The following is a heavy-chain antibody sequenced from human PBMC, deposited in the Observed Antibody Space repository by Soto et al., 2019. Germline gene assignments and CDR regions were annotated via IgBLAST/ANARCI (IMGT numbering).Heavy chain of an antibody. D-gene: IGHD3-16*01. J-gene: IGHJ4*02. CDR3: ARRYGSSFDY. V-gene: IGHV4-59*12. Sequence: SSETLSLTCTVSGGSISSYYWSWIRQPPGKGLEWIGSVNHSVSTNYNPSLKGRVTISMDTSKNQFSLRLTSVTAADTAVYYCARRYGSSFDYWGQGTPVTVSS. CDR2: VNHSVST. CDR1: GGSISSYY.